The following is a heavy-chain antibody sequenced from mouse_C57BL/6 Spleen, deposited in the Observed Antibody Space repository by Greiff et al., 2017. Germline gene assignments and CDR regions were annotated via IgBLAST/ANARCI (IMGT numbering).Heavy chain of an antibody. CDR3: ARSLYSADWYFDV. V-gene: IGHV1-61*01. CDR2: IYPSDSET. D-gene: IGHD1-3*01. Sequence: QVQLQQPGAELVRPGSSVKLSCKASGYTFTSYWMEWVKQRPGQGLEWIGNIYPSDSETHYNQKFKDKATLTVDKSSSTAYMQLSSLTSEDSAVXYCARSLYSADWYFDVWGTGTTVTVSP. CDR1: GYTFTSYW. J-gene: IGHJ1*03.